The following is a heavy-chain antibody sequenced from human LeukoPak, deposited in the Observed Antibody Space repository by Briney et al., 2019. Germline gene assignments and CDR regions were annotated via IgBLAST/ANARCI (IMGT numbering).Heavy chain of an antibody. CDR2: IYHSGST. CDR1: GYSISSSSW. CDR3: ARGYCSSTSCYTQLDY. V-gene: IGHV4-28*03. Sequence: SETLSLTCAVSGYSISSSSWWAWIRQPPGKGLEWIGYIYHSGSTNYNPSLKSRVTMSVDTSKNQFALKLSSVTAADTAVYYCARGYCSSTSCYTQLDYWGQGTLVTVSS. D-gene: IGHD2-2*02. J-gene: IGHJ4*02.